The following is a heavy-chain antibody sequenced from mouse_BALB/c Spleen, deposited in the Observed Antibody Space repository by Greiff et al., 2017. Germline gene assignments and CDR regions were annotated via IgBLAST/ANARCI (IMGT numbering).Heavy chain of an antibody. CDR2: IDPNSGGT. CDR3: TRSGSQGAMDY. J-gene: IGHJ4*01. D-gene: IGHD3-2*02. V-gene: IGHV1-62-3*01. Sequence: QVQLKQPGAELVKPGASVKLSCKASGYTFTSYWMHWVKQRPGRGLEWIGRIDPNSGGTKYNEKFKSKATLTVDKPSSTAYMQLSSLTSEDSAVYYCTRSGSQGAMDYWGQGTSVTVSS. CDR1: GYTFTSYW.